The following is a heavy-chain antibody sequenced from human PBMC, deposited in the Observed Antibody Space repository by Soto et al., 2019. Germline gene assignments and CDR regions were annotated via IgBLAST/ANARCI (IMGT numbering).Heavy chain of an antibody. J-gene: IGHJ6*02. V-gene: IGHV5-51*01. D-gene: IGHD2-2*02. CDR3: ARDIVVVPAAIGSAPAYYYYGMDV. CDR1: GYSFTSYW. Sequence: PGESLKISCKGSGYSFTSYWIGWVRQMPGKGLEWMGILYPGDSDTRYSPSFQGQVTISADKSISTAYLQWSSLKASDTAMYYCARDIVVVPAAIGSAPAYYYYGMDVWGQGTTVTVSS. CDR2: LYPGDSDT.